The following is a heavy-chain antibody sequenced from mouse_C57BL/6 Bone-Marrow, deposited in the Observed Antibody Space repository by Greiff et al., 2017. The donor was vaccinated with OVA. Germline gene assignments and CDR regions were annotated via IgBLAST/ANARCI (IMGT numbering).Heavy chain of an antibody. CDR2: INPSSGYT. CDR1: GYTFTSYW. J-gene: IGHJ3*01. V-gene: IGHV1-7*01. CDR3: ARSAISDWFAY. Sequence: QVQLQQSGAELVKPGASVKLSCKASGYTFTSYWMHWVKQRPGQGLEWIGNINPSSGYTKYNQKFKDKATLTADKSSSTAYMQLSSLTSEDSAVYYCARSAISDWFAYWGQGTLVTVSA.